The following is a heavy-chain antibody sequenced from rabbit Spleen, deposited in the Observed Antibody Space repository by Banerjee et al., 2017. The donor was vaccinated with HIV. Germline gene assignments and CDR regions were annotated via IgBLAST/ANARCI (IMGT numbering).Heavy chain of an antibody. J-gene: IGHJ4*01. V-gene: IGHV1S47*01. D-gene: IGHD4-2*01. CDR1: GFDFSNYG. CDR2: IDPVFGTT. CDR3: VRDGVVTGMYPFNL. Sequence: QEQLLESGGGLVQPGGSLKLSCKASGFDFSNYGMSWIRQAPGKGLEWIGYIDPVFGTTYYASWVNGRFTISSHNAQNTLYLQLNSLTAADTATYFCVRDGVVTGMYPFNLWGPGTLVTVS.